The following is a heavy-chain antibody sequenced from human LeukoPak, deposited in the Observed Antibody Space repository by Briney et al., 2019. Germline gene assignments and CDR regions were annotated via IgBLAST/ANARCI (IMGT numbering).Heavy chain of an antibody. J-gene: IGHJ3*02. Sequence: ASVKVSCKASGYTFTSYAMNWVRQAPGQGLEWMGWINTNTGNPTYAQGFTGRFVFSLDTSVSTAYLQISSLKAEDTAVYYCARDGGTSGSYYGNAFDIWGQGTMVTVSS. V-gene: IGHV7-4-1*02. CDR2: INTNTGNP. CDR3: ARDGGTSGSYYGNAFDI. D-gene: IGHD1-26*01. CDR1: GYTFTSYA.